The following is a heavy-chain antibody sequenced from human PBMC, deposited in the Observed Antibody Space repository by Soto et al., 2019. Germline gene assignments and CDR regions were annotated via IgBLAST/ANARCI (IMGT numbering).Heavy chain of an antibody. Sequence: SETLSLTCTVSAGSVSSNSYYWSWIRQPPGKGLEWIGYIYYSGSTNYNPSLKSRVTISVDTSKNHFSLKLSSVTAADTAVYYCARAPYAVTIFGVGYCVDYWRRGTLVTVSS. J-gene: IGHJ4*02. D-gene: IGHD3-3*01. CDR2: IYYSGST. V-gene: IGHV4-61*03. CDR1: AGSVSSNSYY. CDR3: ARAPYAVTIFGVGYCVDY.